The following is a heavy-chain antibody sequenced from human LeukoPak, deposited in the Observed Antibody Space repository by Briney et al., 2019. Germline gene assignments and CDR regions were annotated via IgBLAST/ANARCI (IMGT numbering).Heavy chain of an antibody. Sequence: GESLRLSCAASGCTFSSYEMNWVRHAQGQGQELVSYSSSSCSTIYYADFLKSRFTISSDNDSKNSLYLQMNTLRAADTAVYYCARAVGSLALNFDYWGQGIMVTVSS. CDR1: GCTFSSYE. CDR2: SSSSCSTI. CDR3: ARAVGSLALNFDY. V-gene: IGHV3-48*03. J-gene: IGHJ4*02. D-gene: IGHD6-13*01.